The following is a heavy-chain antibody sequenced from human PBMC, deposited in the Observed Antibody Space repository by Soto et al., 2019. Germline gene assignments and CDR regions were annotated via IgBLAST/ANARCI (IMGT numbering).Heavy chain of an antibody. CDR2: ISYDGSNK. Sequence: GGSLRLSCAASGFTFSSYGMHWVRQAPGKGLEWVAVISYDGSNKYYADSVKGRFTISRDNSKNTLYLQMNSLRAEDTAVYYCAKAGYCISTSCYGYFDLWGRGTLVTVSS. CDR1: GFTFSSYG. CDR3: AKAGYCISTSCYGYFDL. D-gene: IGHD2-2*01. J-gene: IGHJ2*01. V-gene: IGHV3-30*18.